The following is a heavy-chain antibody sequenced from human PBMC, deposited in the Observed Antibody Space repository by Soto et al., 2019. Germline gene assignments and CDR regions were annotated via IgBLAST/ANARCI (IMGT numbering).Heavy chain of an antibody. V-gene: IGHV3-30-3*01. CDR1: GFTFSSYA. D-gene: IGHD3-10*02. Sequence: QVQLVESGGGVVQPGRSLRLSCAASGFTFSSYAMHWVRQAPGKGLEWVAVISYDGSNKYYADFVKGRFTISRDNSKNTLYLQMNSLRAEDTAVYYCARDITPYVRNGFGGFDPWGQGTLVTVSS. CDR2: ISYDGSNK. J-gene: IGHJ5*02. CDR3: ARDITPYVRNGFGGFDP.